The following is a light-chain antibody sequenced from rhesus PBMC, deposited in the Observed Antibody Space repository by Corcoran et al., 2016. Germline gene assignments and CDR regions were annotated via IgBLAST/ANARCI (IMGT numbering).Light chain of an antibody. CDR2: VAS. J-gene: IGKJ2*01. V-gene: IGKV3-24*01. CDR1: QSVRSS. CDR3: LRHMTWPYS. Sequence: EIVMTQSPATLSLFPGERATLSCTVSQSVRSSLAWSQQQPGQAPRLLIHVASSRATGIPDRFSGSGSGTAFTLPLRSLWPDDFAVYYCLRHMTWPYSFGQRAKVEIK.